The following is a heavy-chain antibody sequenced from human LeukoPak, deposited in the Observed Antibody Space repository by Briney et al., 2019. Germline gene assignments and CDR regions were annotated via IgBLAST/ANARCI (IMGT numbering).Heavy chain of an antibody. D-gene: IGHD3-22*01. J-gene: IGHJ4*02. Sequence: PGGSLRLSCAASGFTFSSYWMSWVRQAPGKGLEWVAVISYDGSNKYYADSVKGRFTISRDNSKNTLYLQMNSLRAEDTAVYYCAKGAYYYDSSGYYSRGNWGQGTLVTVSS. V-gene: IGHV3-30*18. CDR1: GFTFSSYW. CDR3: AKGAYYYDSSGYYSRGN. CDR2: ISYDGSNK.